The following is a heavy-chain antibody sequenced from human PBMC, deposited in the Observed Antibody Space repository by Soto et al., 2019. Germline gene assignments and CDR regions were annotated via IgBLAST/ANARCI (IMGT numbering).Heavy chain of an antibody. CDR3: ATGTFNFDS. CDR1: GFTFSSYA. CDR2: ISGSGGST. Sequence: EVQLLDSGGGLVQPGGPLRLSCAASGFTFSSYAMSWVRQAPGKGLEWVSSISGSGGSTYYADSVKGRFIISRDNSKSTLYLQMNSLRAEDTAVYYCATGTFNFDSWGQGTLVTVSS. V-gene: IGHV3-23*01. J-gene: IGHJ4*02.